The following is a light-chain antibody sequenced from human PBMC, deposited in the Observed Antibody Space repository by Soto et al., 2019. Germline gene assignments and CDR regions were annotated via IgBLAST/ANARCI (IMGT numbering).Light chain of an antibody. CDR1: ESIDNW. CDR2: AAS. V-gene: IGKV1-5*01. CDR3: QQYGYSPIT. J-gene: IGKJ5*01. Sequence: DIQMTESPSTLSASVGDTVTVTCRASESIDNWLAWYQQKPGKAPKLLIFAASTLVRGVPSRFSGRGSGTEFTLTISRLEPEDFAVYYCQQYGYSPITSGQGARLEIK.